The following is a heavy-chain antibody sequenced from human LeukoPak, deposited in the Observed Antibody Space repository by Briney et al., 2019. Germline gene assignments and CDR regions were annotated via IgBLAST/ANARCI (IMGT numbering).Heavy chain of an antibody. V-gene: IGHV4-38-2*01. D-gene: IGHD4-17*01. CDR2: IYHSGST. J-gene: IGHJ4*02. CDR1: GYSISSGYY. CDR3: ARGLTT. Sequence: SETLSLTCAVSGYSISSGYYWGWIRQPPGKGLEWIGSIYHSGSTYYNPSLKSRVTISVDTSKNQFSLKLSSVTAADTAVYYCARGLTTWGQGTLVTVSS.